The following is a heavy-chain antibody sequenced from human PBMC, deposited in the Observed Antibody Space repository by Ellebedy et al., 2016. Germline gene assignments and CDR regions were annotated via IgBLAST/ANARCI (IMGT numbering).Heavy chain of an antibody. D-gene: IGHD1-1*01. CDR1: GFSFGDYA. J-gene: IGHJ5*02. V-gene: IGHV3-9*01. Sequence: GGSLRLSCAASGFSFGDYAMHWVRQPPGKGLEWVSGISWNSAGIGYADSVKGRFTISRDNAKNSVSLQMNSLRAEDTAMYYCARSGVPNRDDIWFDPWGQGTLVTVSA. CDR2: ISWNSAGI. CDR3: ARSGVPNRDDIWFDP.